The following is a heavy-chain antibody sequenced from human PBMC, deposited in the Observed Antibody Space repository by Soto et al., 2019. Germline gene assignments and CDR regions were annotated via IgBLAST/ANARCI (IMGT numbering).Heavy chain of an antibody. CDR2: IKSQIDGGTT. CDR1: GFTFSNAW. D-gene: IGHD2-2*01. CDR3: ATLYHFDP. Sequence: EVQLVESGGGLVKPGGSLTLSCAASGFTFSNAWMNWVRQAPGKGLEWVGRIKSQIDGGTTNYAAPVQGRFTISRDDPRNTLYRQMNSLKTEDKAVYYCATLYHFDPWGQGTLVTVSS. J-gene: IGHJ5*02. V-gene: IGHV3-15*07.